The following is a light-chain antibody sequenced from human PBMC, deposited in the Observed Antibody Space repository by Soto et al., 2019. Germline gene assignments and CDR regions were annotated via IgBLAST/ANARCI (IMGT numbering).Light chain of an antibody. CDR3: SSYTTATSLVV. Sequence: QSALTQPASVSGSPGQSITISCTGASSDVGNYNYVSWYQHLPGKAPKLIIYAVKNRLSGASDRFSGSKSGNTASLTISGLRAEDEADYFCSSYTTATSLVVFGTGTKVTVL. V-gene: IGLV2-14*01. CDR2: AVK. CDR1: SSDVGNYNY. J-gene: IGLJ1*01.